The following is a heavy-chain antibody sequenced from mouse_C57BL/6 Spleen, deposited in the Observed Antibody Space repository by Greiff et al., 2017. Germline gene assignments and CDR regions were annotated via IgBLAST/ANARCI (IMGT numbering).Heavy chain of an antibody. J-gene: IGHJ4*01. CDR3: ARKGDSNYEGDY. V-gene: IGHV1-55*01. D-gene: IGHD2-5*01. CDR2: IYPGSGST. Sequence: QVQLQQPGAELVKPGASVKMSCKASGYTFTSYWITWVKQRPGQGLEWNGDIYPGSGSTNYNEKFKSKATLTVDTSSSTAYMQLSSLTSEDSAVYYCARKGDSNYEGDYWGQGTSVTVSS. CDR1: GYTFTSYW.